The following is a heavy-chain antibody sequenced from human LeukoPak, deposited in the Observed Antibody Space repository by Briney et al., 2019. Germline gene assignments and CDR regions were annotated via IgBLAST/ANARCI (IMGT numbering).Heavy chain of an antibody. CDR2: IVVGSGNT. CDR1: GLTFTSSA. D-gene: IGHD3-10*01. J-gene: IGHJ4*02. V-gene: IGHV1-58*02. Sequence: SVKVSCKASGLTFTSSAMQWVRQARGQRLEWIGWIVVGSGNTNYAQKFQERVTITRDMSTSTAYMELSSLRSEDTAVYYCAAYGSGSYYEIFWGQGTLVTVSS. CDR3: AAYGSGSYYEIF.